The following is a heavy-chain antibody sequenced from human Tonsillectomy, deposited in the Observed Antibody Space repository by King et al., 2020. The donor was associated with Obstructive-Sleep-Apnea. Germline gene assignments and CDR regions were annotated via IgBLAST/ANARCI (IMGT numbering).Heavy chain of an antibody. J-gene: IGHJ3*02. CDR2: ISYDGSYK. CDR1: GFTFSSYG. Sequence: QLVQSGGGVVQPGRSLRLSCAASGFTFSSYGMHWVRQAPGKGLEWVAVISYDGSYKYYADSVKGRFTISRDNSKNTLYLQMNSLRAEDTAVYYCAKDNWNEDAFDIWGQGTMVTVSS. D-gene: IGHD1-1*01. V-gene: IGHV3-30*18. CDR3: AKDNWNEDAFDI.